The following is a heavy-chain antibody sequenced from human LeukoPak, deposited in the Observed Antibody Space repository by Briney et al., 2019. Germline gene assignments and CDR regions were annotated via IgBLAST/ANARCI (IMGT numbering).Heavy chain of an antibody. V-gene: IGHV1-69*04. Sequence: SVKVSCKASGGTFSSYAISWVRQAPGQGLEWMGRIIPILGIANYAQKFQGRVTITADKSTSTAYMELSSLRSEDTAVYYCARGRHYYDSSGSNDYWGQGTLVTVSS. CDR3: ARGRHYYDSSGSNDY. CDR2: IIPILGIA. J-gene: IGHJ4*02. CDR1: GGTFSSYA. D-gene: IGHD3-22*01.